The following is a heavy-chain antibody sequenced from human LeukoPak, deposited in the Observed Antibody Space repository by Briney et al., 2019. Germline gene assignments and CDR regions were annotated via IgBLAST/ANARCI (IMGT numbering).Heavy chain of an antibody. CDR2: INHSGST. CDR1: GGSFSGYY. J-gene: IGHJ4*02. Sequence: SETLSLTCAVSGGSFSGYYWSWIRQPPGKGLEWIGEINHSGSTNYNPSLKSRVTISVDTSKNQFSLKLSSVTAADTAVYYCASRPRGSFDYWGQGTLVTVSS. CDR3: ASRPRGSFDY. V-gene: IGHV4-34*01.